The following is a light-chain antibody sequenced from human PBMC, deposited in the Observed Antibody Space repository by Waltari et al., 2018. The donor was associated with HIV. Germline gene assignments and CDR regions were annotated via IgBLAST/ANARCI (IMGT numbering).Light chain of an antibody. V-gene: IGLV2-14*01. CDR1: SSDIGIYNY. J-gene: IGLJ2*01. Sequence: QSALTQPASVSGSPEQSITISCTGTSSDIGIYNYVSWYQQHPGKAPKPLIYEVNNRPSGVSDRFSGSKSGNTASLSISGLQAEDEADYYCTSYTTRSTVIFGGGTSVTVL. CDR3: TSYTTRSTVI. CDR2: EVN.